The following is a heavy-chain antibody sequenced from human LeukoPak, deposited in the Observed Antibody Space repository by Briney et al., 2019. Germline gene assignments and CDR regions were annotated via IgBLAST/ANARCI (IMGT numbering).Heavy chain of an antibody. V-gene: IGHV4-59*01. Sequence: SETLSLTCTVSGGSISSYYWSWIRQPPGKGLEWIGYIYYSGSTNYNPSLKSRVTISVDTSKNQFSLKLSSVTAADTAVYYCARDRAGGRGYYYYYMDVRGKGTTVTVSS. CDR2: IYYSGST. CDR1: GGSISSYY. D-gene: IGHD1-26*01. J-gene: IGHJ6*03. CDR3: ARDRAGGRGYYYYYMDV.